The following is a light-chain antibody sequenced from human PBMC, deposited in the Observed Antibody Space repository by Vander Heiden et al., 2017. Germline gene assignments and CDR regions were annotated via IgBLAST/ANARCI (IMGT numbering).Light chain of an antibody. J-gene: IGLJ3*02. V-gene: IGLV3-25*03. CDR3: QSADSSGTYRV. Sequence: SYELTQPPSVSVSPGQTARITCSGDALPKQDAYWYQQKPGQAPVLVIYKDSERPSGSPERFSGASSGTTGTLTSSGVQAEDEADYYCQSADSSGTYRVFGGGTKLTV. CDR1: ALPKQD. CDR2: KDS.